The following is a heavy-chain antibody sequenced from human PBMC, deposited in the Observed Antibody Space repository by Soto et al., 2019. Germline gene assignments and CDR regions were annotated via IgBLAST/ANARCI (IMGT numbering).Heavy chain of an antibody. Sequence: VHLQESGPGVVKPSETLSLTCTVSDGSISTYYWTWIRQPPGKGLVWLGFVYYGGNTNYNASLKSRVTMSVDTSKNQFSLKLNSVTAADTAMYFCERAWGFGVNYYYFDLWGQGRLVTVSS. D-gene: IGHD2-8*01. V-gene: IGHV4-59*01. CDR3: ERAWGFGVNYYYFDL. CDR2: VYYGGNT. CDR1: DGSISTYY. J-gene: IGHJ4*02.